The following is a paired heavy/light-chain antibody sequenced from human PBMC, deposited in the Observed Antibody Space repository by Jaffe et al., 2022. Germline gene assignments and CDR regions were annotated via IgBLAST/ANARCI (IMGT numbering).Heavy chain of an antibody. D-gene: IGHD3-3*01. V-gene: IGHV3-30*18. Sequence: QVQLVESGGGVVQPGRSLRLSCAASGFTFSSYGMHWVRQAPGKGLEWVAVISYDGSNKYYADSVKGRFTISRDNSKNTLYLQMNSLRAEDTAVYYCAKDLRGYDFWSGYYTGLGSAPDFDYWGQGTLVTVSS. CDR2: ISYDGSNK. J-gene: IGHJ4*02. CDR1: GFTFSSYG. CDR3: AKDLRGYDFWSGYYTGLGSAPDFDY.
Light chain of an antibody. CDR2: EGS. CDR1: SSDVGSYNL. J-gene: IGLJ2*01. Sequence: QSALTQPASVSGSPGQSITISCTGTSSDVGSYNLVSWYQQHPGKAPKLMIYEGSKRPSGVSNRFSGSKSGNTASLTISGLQAEDEADYYCCSYAGSSTPHVVFGGGTKLTVL. V-gene: IGLV2-23*01. CDR3: CSYAGSSTPHVV.